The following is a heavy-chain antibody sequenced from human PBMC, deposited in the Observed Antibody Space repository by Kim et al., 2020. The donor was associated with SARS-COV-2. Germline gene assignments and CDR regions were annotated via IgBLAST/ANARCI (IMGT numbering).Heavy chain of an antibody. Sequence: GGSLRLSCAASGFTFSSYWMSWVRQAPGKGLEWVANIKQDGSEKYYVDSVKGRFTISRDNAKNSLYLQMNSLRAEDTAVYYCARKAMVRGASFDYWGQGTLVTVSS. CDR3: ARKAMVRGASFDY. CDR1: GFTFSSYW. V-gene: IGHV3-7*01. J-gene: IGHJ4*02. D-gene: IGHD3-10*01. CDR2: IKQDGSEK.